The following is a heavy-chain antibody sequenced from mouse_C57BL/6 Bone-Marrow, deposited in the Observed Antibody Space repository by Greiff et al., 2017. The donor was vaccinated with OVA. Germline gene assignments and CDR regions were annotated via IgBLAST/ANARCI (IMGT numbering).Heavy chain of an antibody. CDR3: ARGEMGLLLWFAY. J-gene: IGHJ3*01. D-gene: IGHD2-3*01. V-gene: IGHV1-64*01. Sequence: VQLQQPGAELVKPGASVKLSCKASGYTFTSYWMHWVKQRPGQGLEWIGMIHPNSGSTNYNEKFKSKATLTVDKSSSTAYMQLSSLTSEDSAVYYCARGEMGLLLWFAYWGQGTLVTVSA. CDR1: GYTFTSYW. CDR2: IHPNSGST.